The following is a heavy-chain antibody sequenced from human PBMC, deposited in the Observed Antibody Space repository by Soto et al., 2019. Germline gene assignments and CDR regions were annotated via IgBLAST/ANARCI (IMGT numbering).Heavy chain of an antibody. CDR1: GGSISSYY. J-gene: IGHJ5*02. CDR3: AREYCSGGSCSEFDP. D-gene: IGHD2-15*01. CDR2: IYYSGST. V-gene: IGHV4-59*01. Sequence: PWETLSLTCTVSGGSISSYYWSWIRQPPGKGLEWIGYIYYSGSTNYNPSLKSRVTISVDTSKNQFSLKLSSVTAADTAVYYCAREYCSGGSCSEFDPWGQGTLVTVSS.